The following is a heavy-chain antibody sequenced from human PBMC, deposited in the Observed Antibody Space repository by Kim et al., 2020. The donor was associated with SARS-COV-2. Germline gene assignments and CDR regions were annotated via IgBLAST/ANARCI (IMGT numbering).Heavy chain of an antibody. D-gene: IGHD6-13*01. V-gene: IGHV4-31*03. CDR3: ARAGDSSSWYPLIQQNYYYYYGMDG. J-gene: IGHJ6*02. CDR1: GGSISSGGYY. Sequence: SETLSLTCTVSGGSISSGGYYWSWIRQHPGKGLEWIGYIYYSGSTYYNPSLKSRVTISVDTSKNQFSLKLSSVTAADTAVYYCARAGDSSSWYPLIQQNYYYYYGMDGWGQGTTVTVSS. CDR2: IYYSGST.